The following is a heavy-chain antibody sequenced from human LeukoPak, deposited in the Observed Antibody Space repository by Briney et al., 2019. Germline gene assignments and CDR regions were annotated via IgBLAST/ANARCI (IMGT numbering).Heavy chain of an antibody. V-gene: IGHV3-48*03. CDR1: GFTFSSYE. Sequence: PGGSLRLSCAASGFTFSSYEMNWVRQAPGKGLEWVSYISSSGSTMYYADSVKGRFTISRDNAKNSLYLQMNSLRAEDTAVYYCARGDILTGYQRGGFDYWGQGTLVTVPS. J-gene: IGHJ4*02. D-gene: IGHD3-9*01. CDR3: ARGDILTGYQRGGFDY. CDR2: ISSSGSTM.